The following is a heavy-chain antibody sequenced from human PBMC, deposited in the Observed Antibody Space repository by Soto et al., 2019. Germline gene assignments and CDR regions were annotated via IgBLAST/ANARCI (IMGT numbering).Heavy chain of an antibody. D-gene: IGHD3-3*01. V-gene: IGHV1-18*01. J-gene: IGHJ4*02. Sequence: QVQLVQSGVEVKKPGASVKVSCKASNYTFTSYGISWVRQAPGQGLQWMGWISAYRGKTNYAQNLQGRDVMTTDSSKSTAYMELRSLRSAATAVYYCARSGPFGVVIAQLAYWGQGTLVTGSS. CDR3: ARSGPFGVVIAQLAY. CDR2: ISAYRGKT. CDR1: NYTFTSYG.